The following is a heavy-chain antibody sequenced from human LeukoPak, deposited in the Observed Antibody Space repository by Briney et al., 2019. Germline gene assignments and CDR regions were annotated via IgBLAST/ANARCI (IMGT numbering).Heavy chain of an antibody. V-gene: IGHV4-39*07. CDR3: AKDGERAYPRTVVRGYYFDY. CDR1: GGSISSSSYY. D-gene: IGHD1-1*01. CDR2: IYHSGST. Sequence: PSETLSLTCTVSGGSISSSSYYWGWIRQPPGKGLEWIGEIYHSGSTNYNPSLKSRVTISVDKSENQFSLKLSSVTAADTAVYYCAKDGERAYPRTVVRGYYFDYWGQGTLVTVSS. J-gene: IGHJ4*02.